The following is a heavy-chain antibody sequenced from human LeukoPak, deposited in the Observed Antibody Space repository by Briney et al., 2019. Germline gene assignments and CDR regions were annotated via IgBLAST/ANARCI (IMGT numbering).Heavy chain of an antibody. V-gene: IGHV4-39*07. D-gene: IGHD3-22*01. Sequence: PSETLSLTCTVSGGSISSGDYYWSWIRQHPGKGLEWIGEMYLSGTTHSNPSVKSRVTISIDKSKNQFFLNLSSVTAADTAVYYCAGLVGRYSSGLYYYYFDYWGQGTLVTVSS. CDR1: GGSISSGDYY. J-gene: IGHJ4*02. CDR3: AGLVGRYSSGLYYYYFDY. CDR2: MYLSGTT.